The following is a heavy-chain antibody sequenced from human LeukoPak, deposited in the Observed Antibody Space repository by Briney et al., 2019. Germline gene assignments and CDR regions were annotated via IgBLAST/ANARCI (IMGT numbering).Heavy chain of an antibody. V-gene: IGHV1-2*02. Sequence: GASVKVSCKASGYRFIDYYMHWLRQAPGQGLEWMGWIDPHSGGTSYAQKFEGRVSMTRDMSNTTAYMELSRLTSDDTAHYYCARGNYFGSGPLFGAWGQGTLVTVSS. D-gene: IGHD3-10*01. J-gene: IGHJ5*02. CDR2: IDPHSGGT. CDR1: GYRFIDYY. CDR3: ARGNYFGSGPLFGA.